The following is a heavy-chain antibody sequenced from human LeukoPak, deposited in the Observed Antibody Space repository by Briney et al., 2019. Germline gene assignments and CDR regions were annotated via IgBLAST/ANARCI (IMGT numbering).Heavy chain of an antibody. CDR3: ARVKAETDAFDI. J-gene: IGHJ3*02. Sequence: ASVKGSCKASGYTFTSYDINWVRQATGQGLEWMGWMNPNSGNTGYAQKFQGRVTMTRNTSISTAYMELSSLRSEDTAVYYCARVKAETDAFDIWGQGTMVTVSS. V-gene: IGHV1-8*01. CDR1: GYTFTSYD. CDR2: MNPNSGNT. D-gene: IGHD5-24*01.